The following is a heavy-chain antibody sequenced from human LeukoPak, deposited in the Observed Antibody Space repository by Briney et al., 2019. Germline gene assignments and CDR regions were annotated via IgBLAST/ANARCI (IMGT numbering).Heavy chain of an antibody. Sequence: GAPLRLCCAAAGFTFSSYAISVRRMAAGNLQELVSAISGSGASTYYADSVKGRFTISRDNSKNTLYLQMNSLRAEDTAVYYCAKGRAVEVVAAFNYWGQGTVVTVSS. D-gene: IGHD2-15*01. CDR1: GFTFSSYA. CDR2: ISGSGAST. J-gene: IGHJ4*02. V-gene: IGHV3-23*01. CDR3: AKGRAVEVVAAFNY.